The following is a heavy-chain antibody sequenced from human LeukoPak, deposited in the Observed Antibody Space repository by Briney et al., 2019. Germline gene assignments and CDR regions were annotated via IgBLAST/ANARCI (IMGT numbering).Heavy chain of an antibody. Sequence: SETLSLTCTVSGGSISSYYWSWIRQPPGKGLEWIGYIYYSGSTNYNPSLKSRVTISVDTSKNQFSLKLSSVTAADTAVYYCARGRWLRFIPAFDIWGQGTMVTVSS. CDR1: GGSISSYY. D-gene: IGHD5-12*01. J-gene: IGHJ3*02. CDR2: IYYSGST. CDR3: ARGRWLRFIPAFDI. V-gene: IGHV4-59*01.